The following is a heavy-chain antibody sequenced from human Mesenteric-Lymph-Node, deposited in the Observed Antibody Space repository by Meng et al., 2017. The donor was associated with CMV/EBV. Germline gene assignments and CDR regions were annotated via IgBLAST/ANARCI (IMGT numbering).Heavy chain of an antibody. CDR3: ATSNGDYLNWFDP. D-gene: IGHD4-17*01. J-gene: IGHJ5*02. V-gene: IGHV3-21*01. Sequence: GGSLRLSCAASGFTFSSYSMNWVRQAPGKGLEWVSSISSSSSYIYYADSVKGRFTISRDNAKNSPYLQMNSLRAEDTAVYYCATSNGDYLNWFDPWGQGTLVTVSS. CDR2: ISSSSSYI. CDR1: GFTFSSYS.